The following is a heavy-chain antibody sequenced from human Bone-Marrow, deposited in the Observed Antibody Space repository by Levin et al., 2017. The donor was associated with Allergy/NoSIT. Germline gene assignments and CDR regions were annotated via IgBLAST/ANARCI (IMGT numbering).Heavy chain of an antibody. CDR1: GFTFTSSA. Sequence: KISCKASGFTFTSSAVQWVRQARGQRLEWIGWIVVGSGNTNYAQKFQERVTITRDMSTSTAYMELSSLRSEDTAVYYCAAGSGYDIAVSDYWGQGTLVTVSS. CDR2: IVVGSGNT. V-gene: IGHV1-58*01. CDR3: AAGSGYDIAVSDY. D-gene: IGHD3-22*01. J-gene: IGHJ4*02.